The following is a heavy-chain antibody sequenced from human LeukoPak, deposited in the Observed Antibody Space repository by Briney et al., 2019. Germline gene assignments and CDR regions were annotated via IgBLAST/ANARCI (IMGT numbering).Heavy chain of an antibody. V-gene: IGHV3-30*18. CDR2: ISYDGSVK. D-gene: IGHD1-1*01. CDR1: RFSFSDYG. J-gene: IGHJ3*02. Sequence: GRSLRLSCRASRFSFSDYGMHWVRQAPGKGLEWVAVISYDGSVKHYADSVRGRFTISRDNSKSTLFLQMNSLRTDDTSVYFCAKFAYNWNAPDVFDMWGQGTMVIVSS. CDR3: AKFAYNWNAPDVFDM.